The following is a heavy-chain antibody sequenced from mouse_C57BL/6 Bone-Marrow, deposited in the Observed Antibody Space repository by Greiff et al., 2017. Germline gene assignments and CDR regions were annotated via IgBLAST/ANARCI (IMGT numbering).Heavy chain of an antibody. CDR1: GYTFTSYW. Sequence: QVQLQQPGAELVKPGASVKLSCKASGYTFTSYWMHWVKQRTGQGLEWIGMIHPNSGTTNYNQKFKSKATLTVDKSSSTAYMQLSSLTSEDSAVYYCARSYGSSYGYFDVWGTGTTLTVSS. V-gene: IGHV1-64*01. CDR2: IHPNSGTT. CDR3: ARSYGSSYGYFDV. D-gene: IGHD1-1*01. J-gene: IGHJ1*03.